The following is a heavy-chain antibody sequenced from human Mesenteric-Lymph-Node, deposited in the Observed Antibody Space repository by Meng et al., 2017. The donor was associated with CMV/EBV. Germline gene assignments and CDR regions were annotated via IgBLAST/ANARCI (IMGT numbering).Heavy chain of an antibody. J-gene: IGHJ4*02. V-gene: IGHV1-8*01. Sequence: VKVSCKTSGYTFTSYDVNWVRQATGQGLEWMGWMNPNSGNTGYAQKFQGRVTMTRNTSISTAYMELSSLRSEDTAFYYCARGWSSSRYFDYWGQGTLVTVSS. CDR2: MNPNSGNT. CDR1: GYTFTSYD. CDR3: ARGWSSSRYFDY. D-gene: IGHD6-6*01.